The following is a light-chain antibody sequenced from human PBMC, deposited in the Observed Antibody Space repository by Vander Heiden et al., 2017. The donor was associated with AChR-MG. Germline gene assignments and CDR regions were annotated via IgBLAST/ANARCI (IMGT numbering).Light chain of an antibody. CDR3: CSSAGSNTWV. V-gene: IGLV2-23*01. J-gene: IGLJ3*02. Sequence: HSALTQPASVSGSPGPSITISCSRTSSDFGSYNLISWYQQYPGKAPKLIIYEAHKRPSGVSDRFSGSKSGDTASLTISGLQADDEAHYYCCSSAGSNTWVFGGGTKVSVL. CDR2: EAH. CDR1: SSDFGSYNL.